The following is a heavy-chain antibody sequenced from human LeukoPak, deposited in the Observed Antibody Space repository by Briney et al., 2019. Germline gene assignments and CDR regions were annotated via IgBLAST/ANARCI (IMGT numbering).Heavy chain of an antibody. CDR2: IYYSGST. CDR3: ARQRGYGGNHFYFDY. V-gene: IGHV4-59*08. CDR1: GGSISSYY. Sequence: SETLSLTCTVSGGSISSYYWSWIRQPPGKGLEWIGYIYYSGSTNYNPSLKSRVTISVDTSKNQFSLKLSSVTAADTAVYYCARQRGYGGNHFYFDYWGQGTLVTVSS. D-gene: IGHD4-23*01. J-gene: IGHJ4*02.